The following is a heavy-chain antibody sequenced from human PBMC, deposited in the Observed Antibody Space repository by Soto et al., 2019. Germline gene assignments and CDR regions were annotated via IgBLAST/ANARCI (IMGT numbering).Heavy chain of an antibody. D-gene: IGHD5-12*01. V-gene: IGHV4-34*01. CDR1: GGSFSGYY. J-gene: IGHJ4*02. Sequence: SETLSLTCAVYGGSFSGYYWSWIRQPPGKGLEWIGEINHSGSTNYNPSLKSRVTISVDTSKNQFSLKLSSVTAADTAVYYCAREGYSGYDPLDYWGQGTLVTVS. CDR2: INHSGST. CDR3: AREGYSGYDPLDY.